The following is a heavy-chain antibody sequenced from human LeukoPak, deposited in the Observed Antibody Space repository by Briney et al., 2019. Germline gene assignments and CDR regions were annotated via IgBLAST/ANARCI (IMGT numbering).Heavy chain of an antibody. CDR1: GGSFSDYY. Sequence: SETLSLTCAVYGGSFSDYYWSWIRQPPGKGLEWIGEINHSGSTNYNPSLKSRVTISVDTSKNQFSLKLSSVTAADTAVYYCARGRRGGSSSWYYYYYGMDVWGQGTTVTGSS. V-gene: IGHV4-34*01. CDR3: ARGRRGGSSSWYYYYYGMDV. D-gene: IGHD6-13*01. J-gene: IGHJ6*02. CDR2: INHSGST.